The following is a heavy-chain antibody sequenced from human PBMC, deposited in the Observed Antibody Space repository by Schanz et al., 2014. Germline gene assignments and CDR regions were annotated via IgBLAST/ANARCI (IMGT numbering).Heavy chain of an antibody. D-gene: IGHD1-1*01. CDR2: INWSDGGST. CDR1: GFNFSSYS. V-gene: IGHV3-48*01. CDR3: ARDRRNADLDY. J-gene: IGHJ4*02. Sequence: EVQLVESGGGLVQPGGSLRLSCAASGFNFSSYSLNWVRQAPGKGLEWVSRINWSDGGSTGYADSVKGRFTISRDNAKNSLYLEMNSLRAEDTALYYCARDRRNADLDYWGQGTLVTVSS.